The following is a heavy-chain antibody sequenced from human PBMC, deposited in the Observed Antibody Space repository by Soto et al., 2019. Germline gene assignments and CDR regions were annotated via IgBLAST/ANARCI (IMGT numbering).Heavy chain of an antibody. CDR1: GFTFSAYV. D-gene: IGHD3-10*01. CDR2: ISASGGST. CDR3: ASRGRYYGMDV. Sequence: PGGSLRLSCAASGFTFSAYVMGWFRQAPGKGLEWVSVISASGGSTYYADSVKGRFAISRDNSKNTVYLQMNSLRADDTAVYYCASRGRYYGMDVWGQGTTVTVSS. V-gene: IGHV3-23*01. J-gene: IGHJ6*02.